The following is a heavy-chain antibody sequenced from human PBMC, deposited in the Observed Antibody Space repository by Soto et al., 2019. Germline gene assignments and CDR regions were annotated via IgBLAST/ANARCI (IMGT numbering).Heavy chain of an antibody. Sequence: QVQLQESGQGLVKPSQTLSLTCTVSGGSIRNDNFYWSFLRQRPGKGLEWIGYISYSGYAAYHPSLKSLLIISVDPSNTQFSLNVNSVTAADTAVYYCARDLEGIVTGRGAFGILGRGTLVTVSS. CDR1: GGSIRNDNFY. CDR2: ISYSGYA. CDR3: ARDLEGIVTGRGAFGI. V-gene: IGHV4-31*01. D-gene: IGHD3-9*01. J-gene: IGHJ3*02.